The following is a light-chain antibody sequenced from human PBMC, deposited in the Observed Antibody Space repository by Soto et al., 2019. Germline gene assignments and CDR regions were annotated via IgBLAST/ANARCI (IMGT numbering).Light chain of an antibody. Sequence: QSVLTQPASVSGSPGQSITISCTGTSSDVGGYNYASWYQQHPGKAPKLMIYDVSNRPSGVSNRFSGSKSGNTASLTISGLQAEDEADYYCSSYTSSSTPYVFGTGTKLTVL. J-gene: IGLJ1*01. CDR3: SSYTSSSTPYV. V-gene: IGLV2-14*01. CDR2: DVS. CDR1: SSDVGGYNY.